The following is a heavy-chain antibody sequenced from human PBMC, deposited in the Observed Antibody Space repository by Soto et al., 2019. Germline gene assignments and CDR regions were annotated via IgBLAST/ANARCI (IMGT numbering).Heavy chain of an antibody. CDR2: INAGNGNT. D-gene: IGHD2-15*01. CDR1: GYTFTSYA. CDR3: ARLPGGSLTQFDP. Sequence: ASVKVSCKASGYTFTSYAMHWVRQAPGQRLEWMGWINAGNGNTKYSQKFQGRVTITRDTSASTAYMELSSLRPEDTAVYYCARLPGGSLTQFDPWGQGTLVTVSS. V-gene: IGHV1-3*01. J-gene: IGHJ5*02.